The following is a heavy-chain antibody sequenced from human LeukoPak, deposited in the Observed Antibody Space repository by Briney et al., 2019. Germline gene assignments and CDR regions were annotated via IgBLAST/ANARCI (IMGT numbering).Heavy chain of an antibody. CDR2: ISSSGSTI. CDR1: GFTFSSYE. Sequence: PGGSLRLSCAASGFTFSSYEMNWVRQAPGKGLECVSYISSSGSTIYYADSLKGRFTFSRDDAKNSLYLQMNSLRAEDTAAYYCARLGYCTNGVCHGMDVWGQGTTVTVSS. V-gene: IGHV3-48*03. CDR3: ARLGYCTNGVCHGMDV. J-gene: IGHJ6*02. D-gene: IGHD2-8*01.